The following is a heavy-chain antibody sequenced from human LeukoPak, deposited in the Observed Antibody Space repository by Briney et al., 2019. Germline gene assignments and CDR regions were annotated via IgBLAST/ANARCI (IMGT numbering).Heavy chain of an antibody. CDR3: TTWLGSSWYPGFDY. CDR1: GFTFSNAW. Sequence: GSLKLSCAASGFTFSNAWMNWVRQAPGKGLGWVGRIKSKTDGGTTDYAAPVKGRFTISRDDSKNTLYLQMNSLKTEDTAVYYCTTWLGSSWYPGFDYWGQGTLVTVSS. V-gene: IGHV3-15*07. J-gene: IGHJ4*02. CDR2: IKSKTDGGTT. D-gene: IGHD6-13*01.